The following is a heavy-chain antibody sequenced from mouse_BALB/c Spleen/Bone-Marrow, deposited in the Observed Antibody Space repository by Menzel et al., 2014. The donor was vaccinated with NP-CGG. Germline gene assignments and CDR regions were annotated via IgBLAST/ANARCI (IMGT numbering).Heavy chain of an antibody. CDR3: ARDLAY. V-gene: IGHV5-6-3*01. Sequence: EVQVVESGGGLVQPGGSLKLSCAASGFTFGSYGMSWVRQTPDKRLELVATINSNGGSTYYPDSVKGRFTISRDNAKNTLYLQMSSLKSEDTAMYYCARDLAYWGQGTLVTVSA. J-gene: IGHJ3*01. CDR2: INSNGGST. CDR1: GFTFGSYG.